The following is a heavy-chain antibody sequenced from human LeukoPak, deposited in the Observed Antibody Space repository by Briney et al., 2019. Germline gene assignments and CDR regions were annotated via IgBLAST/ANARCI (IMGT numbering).Heavy chain of an antibody. Sequence: EASVKVSCKASGYTFTNYGISWVRQAPGQGLEWMGWISAYKGNTYYAQKLQGRVTMTTDTSTSTAYMELRSLRSDDTAIYYCARDLYYYGSGSYYDVFDVWGQGTMVTVSS. CDR3: ARDLYYYGSGSYYDVFDV. CDR2: ISAYKGNT. V-gene: IGHV1-18*01. D-gene: IGHD3-10*01. CDR1: GYTFTNYG. J-gene: IGHJ3*01.